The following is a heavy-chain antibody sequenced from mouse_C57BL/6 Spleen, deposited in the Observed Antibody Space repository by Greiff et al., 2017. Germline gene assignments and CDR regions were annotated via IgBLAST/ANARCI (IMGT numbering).Heavy chain of an antibody. J-gene: IGHJ4*01. CDR3: ARDGYGSSYDYYAMDY. Sequence: QVQLQQPGAELVKPGASVKLSCKASGYTFTSYWMHWVKQRPGQGLEWIGMIHPNSGSTNYNEKFKSKATLTVDKSSSTAYMQLSSLTSEDSAVYYWARDGYGSSYDYYAMDYWGQGTSVTVSS. CDR2: IHPNSGST. D-gene: IGHD1-1*01. CDR1: GYTFTSYW. V-gene: IGHV1-64*01.